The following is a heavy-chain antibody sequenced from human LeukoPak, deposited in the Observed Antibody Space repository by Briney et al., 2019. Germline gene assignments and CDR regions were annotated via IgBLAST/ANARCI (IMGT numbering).Heavy chain of an antibody. CDR3: VRETGQWLAPAAFDI. CDR1: GYTFTTSG. J-gene: IGHJ3*02. Sequence: ASVKASCKASGYTFTTSGISWVRQAPGQGLEWMGWISANNGDTNYAQKFQGRVTMTTDPSTTTAYMELRSLRSDDTAVYYCVRETGQWLAPAAFDIWGQGTMVTVSS. V-gene: IGHV1-18*01. D-gene: IGHD6-19*01. CDR2: ISANNGDT.